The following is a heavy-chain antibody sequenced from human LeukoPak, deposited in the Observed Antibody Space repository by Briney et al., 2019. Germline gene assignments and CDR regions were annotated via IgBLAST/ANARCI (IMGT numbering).Heavy chain of an antibody. CDR3: ARDLIAVAHYFDY. CDR2: INPNSGGT. Sequence: ASVKVSCKASGYTFTGYYMLWVRQAPGQGLEWMGWINPNSGGTNYAQKFQGRVTMTRDTSISTAYMELSRLRSDDTAVYYCARDLIAVAHYFDYWGQGTLVTVSS. J-gene: IGHJ4*02. CDR1: GYTFTGYY. V-gene: IGHV1-2*02. D-gene: IGHD6-19*01.